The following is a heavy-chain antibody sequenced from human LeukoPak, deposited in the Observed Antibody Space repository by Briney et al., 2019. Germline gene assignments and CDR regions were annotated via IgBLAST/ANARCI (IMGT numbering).Heavy chain of an antibody. J-gene: IGHJ4*02. CDR3: ARAHNYDGRDYYYAFSDY. D-gene: IGHD3-22*01. V-gene: IGHV3-20*04. CDR1: GFNFDDYG. CDR2: VNWSGSST. Sequence: GGSLRLSCAASGFNFDDYGMTWDRQAPGRGLEWVPGVNWSGSSTNYADSVKGRFTISRDSATNSLYLQMNSLRAEDTTLYYCARAHNYDGRDYYYAFSDYWGQGTLVTVSS.